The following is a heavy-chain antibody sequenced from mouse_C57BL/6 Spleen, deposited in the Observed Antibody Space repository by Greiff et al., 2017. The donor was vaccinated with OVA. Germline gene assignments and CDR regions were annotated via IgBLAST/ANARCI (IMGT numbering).Heavy chain of an antibody. CDR2: IDPSDSET. D-gene: IGHD1-1*01. CDR1: GYTFTSYW. V-gene: IGHV1-52*01. Sequence: QVQLQQPGAELVRPGSSVKLSCKASGYTFTSYWMHWVKQRPIQGLEWIGNIDPSDSETHYNQKFKDKATLTVDKSSSTAYMQLSSLTSEDSAVYYCARSDYGSRYYAMDYWGQGTSVTVSS. CDR3: ARSDYGSRYYAMDY. J-gene: IGHJ4*01.